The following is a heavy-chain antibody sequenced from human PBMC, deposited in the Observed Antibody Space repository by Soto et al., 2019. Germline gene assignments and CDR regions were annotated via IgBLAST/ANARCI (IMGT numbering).Heavy chain of an antibody. CDR2: INHSGST. CDR1: GGSFSGYF. V-gene: IGHV4-34*01. J-gene: IGHJ4*02. Sequence: SETLSLTCAVYGGSFSGYFWSWIHQPPGKGLEWIGEINHSGSTNYNLSLKGRVTISIDTSENQFSLKLTSVTAADTAVYYCTRGEWLPRSDYWGQGTQVTVSS. CDR3: TRGEWLPRSDY. D-gene: IGHD3-3*01.